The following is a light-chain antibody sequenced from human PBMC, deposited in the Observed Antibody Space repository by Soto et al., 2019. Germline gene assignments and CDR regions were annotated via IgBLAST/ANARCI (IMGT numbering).Light chain of an antibody. CDR2: AAS. CDR1: QSISSY. CDR3: QQIYSTPPA. V-gene: IGKV1-39*01. J-gene: IGKJ4*01. Sequence: DIQMTQSPSSLSASVGDRVTITCRASQSISSYLNWYQQKPGKAPKLLIDAASSLQSGVPSRFSGSGSGTDFTLTISSLQPEDFATYYCQQIYSTPPAFGGGTKVGIK.